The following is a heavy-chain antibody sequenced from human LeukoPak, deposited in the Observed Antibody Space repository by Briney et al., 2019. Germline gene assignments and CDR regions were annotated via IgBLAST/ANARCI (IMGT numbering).Heavy chain of an antibody. V-gene: IGHV1-46*01. CDR3: ARDLVVPAPGIWFDP. Sequence: ASVKLSCKASGYTFTNYYMHWVRQAPGQGLEWMGIINPSGGSTSYAQKFQGRVTMTRDTSTSTVYMELSSLRSEDTAVYYCARDLVVPAPGIWFDPWGQGTLVTVSS. CDR2: INPSGGST. J-gene: IGHJ5*02. D-gene: IGHD2-2*01. CDR1: GYTFTNYY.